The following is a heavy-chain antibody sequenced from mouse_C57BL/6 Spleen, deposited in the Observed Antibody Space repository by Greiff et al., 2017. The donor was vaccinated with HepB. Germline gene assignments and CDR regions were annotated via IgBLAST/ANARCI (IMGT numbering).Heavy chain of an antibody. V-gene: IGHV1-52*01. D-gene: IGHD1-1*01. CDR2: IDPSDSET. Sequence: QVQLKQPGAELVRPGSSVKLSCKASGYTFTSYWMHWVKQRPIQGLEWIGNIDPSDSETHYNQKFKDKATLTVDKSSSTAYMQLSSLTSEDSAVYYCARATTVVATPTYFDYWGQGTTLTVSS. J-gene: IGHJ2*01. CDR1: GYTFTSYW. CDR3: ARATTVVATPTYFDY.